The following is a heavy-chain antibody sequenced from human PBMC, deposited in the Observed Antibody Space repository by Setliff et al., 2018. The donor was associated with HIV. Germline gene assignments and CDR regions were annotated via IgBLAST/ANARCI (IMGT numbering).Heavy chain of an antibody. Sequence: SETLSLTCTVSGASISSYCWNWIRQPPGKGLEWVGFIFASGETKYNPSLQSRVTISIDTSKNQFSLKLSSVIAADTAMYYCARRIDNSGTFPDKNWFDPWGQGSPVTVSS. CDR2: IFASGET. CDR1: GASISSYC. CDR3: ARRIDNSGTFPDKNWFDP. D-gene: IGHD3-10*01. V-gene: IGHV4-4*09. J-gene: IGHJ5*02.